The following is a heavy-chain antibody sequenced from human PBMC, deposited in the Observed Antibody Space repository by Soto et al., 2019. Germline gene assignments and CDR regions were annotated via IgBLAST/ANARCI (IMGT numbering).Heavy chain of an antibody. D-gene: IGHD6-19*01. CDR2: IWYDGSNK. J-gene: IGHJ4*02. V-gene: IGHV3-33*01. CDR1: GFTFSSYG. CDR3: ARDRTSVWDNYIDY. Sequence: QVQLVESGGGVVQPGRSLRLSCAASGFTFSSYGMHWVRQAPGKGLEWVAVIWYDGSNKYYADSVKGRFTISRDNSKNTLYLQMNSLGAEDTAVYYCARDRTSVWDNYIDYWGQGTLVTVSS.